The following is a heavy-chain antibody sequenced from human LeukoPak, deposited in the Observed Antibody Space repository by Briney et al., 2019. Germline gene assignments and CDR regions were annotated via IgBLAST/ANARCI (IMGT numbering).Heavy chain of an antibody. Sequence: SQTLSLTCAISGDSVSSNSAAWNWIRQSPSRGLEWLGRTYYRSKWYNDYAVSVKSRITINPDTSKNQFSLQLNSVTPEDTAVYYCARDDPSRPGIAVAGPGGFDPWGQGTLVTVSS. CDR2: TYYRSKWYN. CDR3: ARDDPSRPGIAVAGPGGFDP. D-gene: IGHD6-19*01. V-gene: IGHV6-1*01. J-gene: IGHJ5*02. CDR1: GDSVSSNSAA.